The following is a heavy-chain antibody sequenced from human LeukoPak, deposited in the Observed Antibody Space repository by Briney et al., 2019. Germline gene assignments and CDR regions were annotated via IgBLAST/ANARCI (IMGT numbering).Heavy chain of an antibody. V-gene: IGHV4-59*01. Sequence: PSETLSLTCTVSGGSISSYYWSWIRQPPGKGLEWIGYIYYSGSTNYNPSLKSRVTISVDTSKNQISLKLSSVTAADTAVYYCARGRTNYDILTGFDYWGQGTLVTVSS. CDR1: GGSISSYY. J-gene: IGHJ4*02. CDR2: IYYSGST. D-gene: IGHD3-9*01. CDR3: ARGRTNYDILTGFDY.